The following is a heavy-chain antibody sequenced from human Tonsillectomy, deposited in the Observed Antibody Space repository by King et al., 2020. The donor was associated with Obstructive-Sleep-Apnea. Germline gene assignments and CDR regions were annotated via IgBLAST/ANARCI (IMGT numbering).Heavy chain of an antibody. J-gene: IGHJ5*02. Sequence: DVQLVESGGGLVKPGGSLRLSCAVSGFTFSNAWMTWVRQAPGKGLEWVGRLRSKSDGGTTDYAAPVKGRFTISGDDSKNTLYLQMNSLKTEDTAVYYCSGHYHLGQGTLVTVSS. CDR2: LRSKSDGGTT. D-gene: IGHD5-12*01. V-gene: IGHV3-15*01. CDR3: SGHYH. CDR1: GFTFSNAW.